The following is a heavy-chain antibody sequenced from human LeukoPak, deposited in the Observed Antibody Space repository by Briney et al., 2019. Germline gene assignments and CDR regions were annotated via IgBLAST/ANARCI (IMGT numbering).Heavy chain of an antibody. CDR2: SCYSGST. Sequence: WETLSLTCTVSGLSISSISDDWGWIRRPPGKGLEWIGSSCYSGSTYYNPALKRRVSISVDTSKNQFSLELSSVTAADTAVYYCASVNRGREVPHDAFDIWGQGTMVTVSS. D-gene: IGHD1-26*01. CDR3: ASVNRGREVPHDAFDI. J-gene: IGHJ3*02. CDR1: GLSISSISDD. V-gene: IGHV4-39*07.